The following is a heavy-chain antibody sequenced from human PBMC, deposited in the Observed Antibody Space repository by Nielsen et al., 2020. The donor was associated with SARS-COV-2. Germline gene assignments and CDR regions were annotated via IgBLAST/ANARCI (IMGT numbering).Heavy chain of an antibody. J-gene: IGHJ5*02. V-gene: IGHV7-4-1*02. Sequence: WVRQAPGQGLEWMGWINTNTGNPTYAQGFTGRFVFSLDTSVSTAYLQISSLKAEDTAVYYCARVIGFLEWLLSSWGQGTLVTVSS. CDR2: INTNTGNP. CDR3: ARVIGFLEWLLSS. D-gene: IGHD3-3*01.